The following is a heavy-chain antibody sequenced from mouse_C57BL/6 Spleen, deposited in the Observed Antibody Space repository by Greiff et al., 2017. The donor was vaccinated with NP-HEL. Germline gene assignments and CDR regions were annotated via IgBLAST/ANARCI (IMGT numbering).Heavy chain of an antibody. CDR3: ARKGGSSYRYFDV. CDR1: GYTFTSYW. J-gene: IGHJ1*03. D-gene: IGHD1-1*01. CDR2: IDPSDSYT. V-gene: IGHV1-59*01. Sequence: VQLQQPGAELVRPGTSVKLSCKASGYTFTSYWMHWVKQRPGQGLEWIGVIDPSDSYTNYNQKFKGKATLTVDTSSSTAYMQLSSLTSEDSAVYYCARKGGSSYRYFDVWGTGTTVTVSS.